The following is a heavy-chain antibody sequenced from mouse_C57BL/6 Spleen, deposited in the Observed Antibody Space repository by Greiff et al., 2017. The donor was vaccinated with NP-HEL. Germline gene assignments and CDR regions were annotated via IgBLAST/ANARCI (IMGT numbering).Heavy chain of an antibody. CDR1: GYTFTGYW. Sequence: QVQLQQSGAELMKPGASVKLSCKATGYTFTGYWIEWVKQRPGHGLEWIGEILPGSGSTNCNEKFKGKATFTADTSSNTAYMQLSSLTTEDSAIYYCARSGGNWFAYWGQGTLVTVSA. CDR2: ILPGSGST. V-gene: IGHV1-9*01. D-gene: IGHD2-1*01. CDR3: ARSGGNWFAY. J-gene: IGHJ3*01.